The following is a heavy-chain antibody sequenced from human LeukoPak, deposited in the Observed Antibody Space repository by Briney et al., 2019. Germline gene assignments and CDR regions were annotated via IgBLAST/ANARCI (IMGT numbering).Heavy chain of an antibody. J-gene: IGHJ4*02. Sequence: PGGSLRLSCAASGFTFSSYSMNWVRQAPGKGLEWVSAISGSGDTTYYADSVKGRFTISRDNSKNMLYLQIKSLGAEDTAIYYCAKLDGSGAGSSRPPIDYWGQGSLVTVSS. CDR3: AKLDGSGAGSSRPPIDY. D-gene: IGHD3-10*01. CDR2: ISGSGDTT. V-gene: IGHV3-23*01. CDR1: GFTFSSYS.